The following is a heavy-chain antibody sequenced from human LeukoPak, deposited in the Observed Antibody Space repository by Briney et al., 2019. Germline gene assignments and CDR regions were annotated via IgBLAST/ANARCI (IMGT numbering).Heavy chain of an antibody. CDR3: ARGGVGATTGTYDS. D-gene: IGHD1-14*01. J-gene: IGHJ4*02. CDR1: GDSISSGGYS. CDR2: IYHSGGT. Sequence: SETLSLTCAVTGDSISSGGYSWSWIRQPPGMALEWIGKIYHSGGTHHNPSLKSRVTMSVDRSKNQFSLKLTSVTAADTAVYYCARGGVGATTGTYDSWGQGIPVTVSS. V-gene: IGHV4-30-2*01.